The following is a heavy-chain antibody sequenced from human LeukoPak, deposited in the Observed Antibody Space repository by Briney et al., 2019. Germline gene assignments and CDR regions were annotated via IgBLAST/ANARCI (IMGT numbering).Heavy chain of an antibody. Sequence: SETLSLTCAVYGGSFSGYYWSWIRQPPGKGLEWIGEINRGGSTNYNPSLKSRVTISVDTSKNQFSLKLSSVTAADTAVYYCARDRVVVTANYYYYGMDVWGQGTTVTVSS. CDR2: INRGGST. D-gene: IGHD2-21*02. CDR1: GGSFSGYY. J-gene: IGHJ6*02. V-gene: IGHV4-34*01. CDR3: ARDRVVVTANYYYYGMDV.